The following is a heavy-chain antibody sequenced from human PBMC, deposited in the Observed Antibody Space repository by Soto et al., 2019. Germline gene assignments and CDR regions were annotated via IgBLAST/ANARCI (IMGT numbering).Heavy chain of an antibody. CDR3: ARDRLDYDILTGPPYNWFDP. CDR1: GYTFTSYY. D-gene: IGHD3-9*01. Sequence: GASVKVSCKASGYTFTSYYMHWVRQAPGQGLEWMGIINPSDGSTSYAQKFQGRVTMTRDTSTSTVYMELRSLRSDDTAVYYCARDRLDYDILTGPPYNWFDPWAQGTLVTVSS. CDR2: INPSDGST. J-gene: IGHJ5*02. V-gene: IGHV1-46*01.